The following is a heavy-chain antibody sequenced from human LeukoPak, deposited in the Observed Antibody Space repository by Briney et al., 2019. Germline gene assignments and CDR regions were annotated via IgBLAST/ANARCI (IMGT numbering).Heavy chain of an antibody. J-gene: IGHJ4*02. CDR2: ISGDGSDA. CDR3: VKTYDTGAYFDY. Sequence: GGSLRLSCAVSGFKFDDFVMHWVCQAPGKGLEWVSLISGDGSDAYYADSVKGRFTISRDNSKNTLYLQMSSLRAEDTAVYYCVKTYDTGAYFDYWGQGTLVTVSS. V-gene: IGHV3-43*02. CDR1: GFKFDDFV. D-gene: IGHD3-22*01.